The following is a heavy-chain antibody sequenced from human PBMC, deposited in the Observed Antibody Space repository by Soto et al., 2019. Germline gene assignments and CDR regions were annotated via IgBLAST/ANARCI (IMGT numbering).Heavy chain of an antibody. CDR2: IIPICGTA. V-gene: IGHV1-69*01. Sequence: QVQLVQSGAEVKKPGSSVKVSCKASGGTFSSYAISWVRQAPGQGLEWMGGIIPICGTANYAQKFQGRVTITADESTSTAYMELSSLRSEDTAVYYCALRRTGGDSSGYSDRYYFAYWGQGTLVTVSS. J-gene: IGHJ4*02. CDR1: GGTFSSYA. CDR3: ALRRTGGDSSGYSDRYYFAY. D-gene: IGHD3-22*01.